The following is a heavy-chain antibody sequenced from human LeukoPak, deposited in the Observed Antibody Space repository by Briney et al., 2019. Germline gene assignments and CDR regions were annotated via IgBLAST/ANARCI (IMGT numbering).Heavy chain of an antibody. Sequence: QSGGSLKLSCAASGFTFSSYAMSWVRQAPGKGLEWVSAISGSGGSTYYADSVKGRFTISRDNSKNTLYLQMNSLRAEDTAVYYCAKVVATIRWFYYWGQGTLVTVSS. CDR1: GFTFSSYA. J-gene: IGHJ4*02. D-gene: IGHD5-12*01. CDR2: ISGSGGST. CDR3: AKVVATIRWFYY. V-gene: IGHV3-23*01.